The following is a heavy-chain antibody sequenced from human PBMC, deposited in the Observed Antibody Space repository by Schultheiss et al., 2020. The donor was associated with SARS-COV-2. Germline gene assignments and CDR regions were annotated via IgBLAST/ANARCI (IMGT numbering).Heavy chain of an antibody. CDR1: GGSISSGGYY. D-gene: IGHD6-6*01. Sequence: SQTLSLTCTVSGGSISSGGYYWSWIRQHPGKGLEWIGYIYYSGSTYYNPSLKSRVTISVDTSKNQFSLKLSSVTAADTAVYYCARGPGGSSSSHNYYYGMDVWGQGTTVTVSS. J-gene: IGHJ6*02. CDR3: ARGPGGSSSSHNYYYGMDV. CDR2: IYYSGST. V-gene: IGHV4-31*03.